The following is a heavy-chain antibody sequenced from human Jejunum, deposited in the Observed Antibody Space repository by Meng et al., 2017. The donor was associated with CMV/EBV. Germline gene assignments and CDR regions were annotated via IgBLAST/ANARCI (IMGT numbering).Heavy chain of an antibody. V-gene: IGHV4-30-4*08. CDR1: GASMGDGDYY. J-gene: IGHJ4*02. CDR3: ARADDFCSVISCSEKGFDS. Sequence: QGQLQGPGPGLVKPSQPLSFTCRFPGASMGDGDYYWTWIRQSPGKVLEWIGYIDYRGSTYYNPSLKSRLIMSIDRSKNQFSLKLSSVTAADTAVYYCARADDFCSVISCSEKGFDSWGQGTLVTVSS. CDR2: IDYRGST. D-gene: IGHD2-15*01.